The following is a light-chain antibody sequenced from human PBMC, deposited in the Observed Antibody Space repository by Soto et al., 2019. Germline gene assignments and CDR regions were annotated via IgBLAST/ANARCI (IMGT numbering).Light chain of an antibody. V-gene: IGKV1-5*03. CDR3: QQYNFYPLT. J-gene: IGKJ4*01. Sequence: DFQMTQSPSTLSASVGDRVTITCRASQSISSWLAWYQQKPGKAPKLLIYKASSLESGVPSRFSGSGSGTEFTLTISTLQPDYFASYYCQQYNFYPLTFGGGTKVEIK. CDR1: QSISSW. CDR2: KAS.